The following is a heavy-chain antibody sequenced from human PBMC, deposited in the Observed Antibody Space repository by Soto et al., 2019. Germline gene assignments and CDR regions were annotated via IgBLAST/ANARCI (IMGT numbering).Heavy chain of an antibody. J-gene: IGHJ4*02. CDR3: ARSNTGYSSTDY. CDR2: FYFST. V-gene: IGHV4-59*08. CDR1: GDSINKYQ. Sequence: PSETLSLTCTVSGDSINKYQWSWVRQPPGKGLEWIGCFYFSTNYNPALNSRVTISVDRSKNHFSLKLTSVTAADTAVYFCARSNTGYSSTDYWGQGTLVTVSS. D-gene: IGHD6-13*01.